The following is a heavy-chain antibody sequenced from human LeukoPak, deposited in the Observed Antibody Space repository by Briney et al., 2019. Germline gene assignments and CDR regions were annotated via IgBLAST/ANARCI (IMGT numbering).Heavy chain of an antibody. Sequence: GGSLRLSCAASGFTVSRNYMNWVRQAPGKGLEWVSYISSSSRTKHYADSVKGRFTISRDNAKNSLYLQMNSLRDEDTAVYYCARDPYGSGSYSIYWGQGTLVTVSS. CDR3: ARDPYGSGSYSIY. D-gene: IGHD3-10*01. CDR1: GFTVSRNY. V-gene: IGHV3-48*02. CDR2: ISSSSRTK. J-gene: IGHJ4*02.